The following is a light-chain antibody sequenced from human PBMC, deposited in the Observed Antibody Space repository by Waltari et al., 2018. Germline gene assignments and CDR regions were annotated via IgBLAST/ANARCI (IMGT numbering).Light chain of an antibody. CDR1: SSDVGGHHR. V-gene: IGLV2-8*01. CDR2: EVD. CDR3: SSYRGDYNWV. Sequence: QSALTQPPSASGSPGQSVTISCTGTSSDVGGHHRLPWYQQYPGTAPKLIIYEVDKRPSGVPDRFSGSRSGNTASLTVSGLQADDESVYYCSSYRGDYNWVFGGGTKLTVL. J-gene: IGLJ2*01.